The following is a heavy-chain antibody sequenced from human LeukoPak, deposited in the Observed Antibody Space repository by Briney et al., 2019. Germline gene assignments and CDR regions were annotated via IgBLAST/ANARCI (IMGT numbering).Heavy chain of an antibody. V-gene: IGHV1-2*02. J-gene: IGHJ5*02. CDR3: ARPAGAGFGEFDWFDP. CDR1: GYTFTGYY. Sequence: GASVKVSCKASGYTFTGYYMHWVRQAPGQGLEWMGWINPNSGGTNYAQKFQGRVTMTRDTSISTAYMELSRLRSDDTAVYYCARPAGAGFGEFDWFDPWGQGTLVTVSS. D-gene: IGHD3-10*01. CDR2: INPNSGGT.